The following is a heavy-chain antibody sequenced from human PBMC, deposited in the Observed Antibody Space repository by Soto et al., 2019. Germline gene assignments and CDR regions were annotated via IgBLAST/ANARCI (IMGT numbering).Heavy chain of an antibody. D-gene: IGHD6-19*01. J-gene: IGHJ1*01. V-gene: IGHV1-2*04. CDR3: ARGSVAGSEYFQH. CDR2: INPNSGGT. CDR1: GYTFTGYY. Sequence: GASVKVSCKASGYTFTGYYMHWVRHSPGQGLEWMGWINPNSGGTNYAQKFQGWVTMTRDTSISTAYMELSRLRSDDTAVYYCARGSVAGSEYFQHWGQGTLVTVSS.